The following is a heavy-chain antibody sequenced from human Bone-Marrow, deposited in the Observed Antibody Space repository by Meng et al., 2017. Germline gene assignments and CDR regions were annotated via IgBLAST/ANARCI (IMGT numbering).Heavy chain of an antibody. CDR2: IYYSGST. V-gene: IGHV4-59*12. Sequence: SETLSLTCTVSGGSISSYYWSWIRQPPGKGLEWIGYIYYSGSTNYNPSLKSRVTISVDTSKNQFSLKLSSVTAADTAVYYCARDQVPGLVVAIPHYFDYWGQGTLVTVSS. D-gene: IGHD3-22*01. CDR1: GGSISSYY. J-gene: IGHJ4*02. CDR3: ARDQVPGLVVAIPHYFDY.